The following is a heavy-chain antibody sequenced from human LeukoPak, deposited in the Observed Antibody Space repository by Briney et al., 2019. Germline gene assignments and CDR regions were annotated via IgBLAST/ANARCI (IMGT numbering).Heavy chain of an antibody. CDR2: IYTSGST. CDR1: GGSISSYC. Sequence: SETLSLTCTVSGGSISSYCWSWIRQPAGKGLEWIGRIYTSGSTNYNPSLKSRVTISVDTSKNQFSLKLSSVTAADTAVYYCAGIAARPGENWFDPWGQGTLVTVSS. CDR3: AGIAARPGENWFDP. D-gene: IGHD6-6*01. V-gene: IGHV4-4*07. J-gene: IGHJ5*02.